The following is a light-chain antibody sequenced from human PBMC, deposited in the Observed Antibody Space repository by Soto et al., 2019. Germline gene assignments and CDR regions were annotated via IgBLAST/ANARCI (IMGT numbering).Light chain of an antibody. CDR1: QSVSSSY. CDR2: GAS. V-gene: IGKV3-20*01. Sequence: EIVLTQSPGPLSLSPGERATLSCRASQSVSSSYLSWYQQKPGQAPRLLIYGASSRATGIPDRFSGSGSGTDFTLTISRLEPEDFAVYYWQQYGSSRTFGQGTKVEIK. CDR3: QQYGSSRT. J-gene: IGKJ1*01.